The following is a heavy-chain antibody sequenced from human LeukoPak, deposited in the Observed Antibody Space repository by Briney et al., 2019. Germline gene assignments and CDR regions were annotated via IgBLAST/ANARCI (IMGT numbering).Heavy chain of an antibody. V-gene: IGHV1-69*04. J-gene: IGHJ5*02. Sequence: SVKVSCKASGGTFSSSAISWVRQAPGQGLEWMGRIIPIFGIANYAQKFQGRVTITADKSTSTAYLELSSLRSEDTAVYYCARSHTQKEFCGGGRCYPTVWWFDPWGQGTLVTVSS. CDR1: GGTFSSSA. D-gene: IGHD2-15*01. CDR3: ARSHTQKEFCGGGRCYPTVWWFDP. CDR2: IIPIFGIA.